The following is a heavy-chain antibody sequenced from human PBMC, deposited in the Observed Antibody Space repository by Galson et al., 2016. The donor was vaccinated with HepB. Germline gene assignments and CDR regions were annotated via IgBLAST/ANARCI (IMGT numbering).Heavy chain of an antibody. CDR3: ARDALGTWDLTT. Sequence: SLRLSCAASGFSFSNYEMNWVRQAPGKGLEWVAYISGGGETTYYADSVRGRFTISSDNARDSVVLQMTSLSVEDTARYYCARDALGTWDLTTWGQGTLVSGSS. CDR2: ISGGGETT. CDR1: GFSFSNYE. D-gene: IGHD1-26*01. J-gene: IGHJ1*01. V-gene: IGHV3-48*03.